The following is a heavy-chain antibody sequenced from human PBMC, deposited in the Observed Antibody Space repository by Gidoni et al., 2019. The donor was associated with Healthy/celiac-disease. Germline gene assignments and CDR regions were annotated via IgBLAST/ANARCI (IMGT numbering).Heavy chain of an antibody. D-gene: IGHD3-22*01. CDR3: ARDRFYDSRRIFDY. J-gene: IGHJ4*02. Sequence: EVQLMESGGGLVQPGGSLRLSCSASGFPFSSYSMNWVRQAPGKGLEWVSYISSSSSTIYYADSVKGRFTISRDNAKNSLYLQMNSLRDEDTAVYYCARDRFYDSRRIFDYWGQGTLVTVSS. V-gene: IGHV3-48*02. CDR1: GFPFSSYS. CDR2: ISSSSSTI.